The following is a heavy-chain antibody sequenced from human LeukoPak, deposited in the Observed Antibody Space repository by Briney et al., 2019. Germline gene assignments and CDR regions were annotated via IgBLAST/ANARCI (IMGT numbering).Heavy chain of an antibody. CDR2: INHSGST. V-gene: IGHV4-34*01. CDR1: GGSFSGYY. D-gene: IGHD3-9*01. CDR3: ARYDILTGYFD. J-gene: IGHJ4*02. Sequence: PSETLSLTCAGYGGSFSGYYWSWIRQPPGKGLEWIGEINHSGSTNYNPSLKSRVTISVDTSKNQFSLKLSSVTAADTAVYYCARYDILTGYFDWGQGTLVTVSS.